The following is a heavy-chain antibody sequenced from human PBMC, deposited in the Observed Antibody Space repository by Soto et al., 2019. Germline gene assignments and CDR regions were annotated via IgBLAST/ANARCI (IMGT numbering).Heavy chain of an antibody. D-gene: IGHD4-17*01. J-gene: IGHJ6*03. Sequence: GGSLRLSCTASGFTFGDYAMSWFRQAPGKGLEWVGFIRSKAYGGTTEYAASVKGRFTISRDDSKSIAYLQMNSLKTEDTAVYYCTRSRGDYGDFYYYYYMDVWGKGTTVTVSS. CDR3: TRSRGDYGDFYYYYYMDV. V-gene: IGHV3-49*03. CDR1: GFTFGDYA. CDR2: IRSKAYGGTT.